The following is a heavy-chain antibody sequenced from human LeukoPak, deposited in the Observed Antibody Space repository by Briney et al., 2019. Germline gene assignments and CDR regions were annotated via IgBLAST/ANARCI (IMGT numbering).Heavy chain of an antibody. CDR2: ISSNGGST. V-gene: IGHV3-64*01. CDR1: GFTFSSYT. Sequence: GGSLRLSCAASGFTFSSYTMNWVRQAPGKGLEYVSVISSNGGSTYYANSVKGRFTISRDNSKNTLYLQMGSLRAEDMAVYYCAREIDGSCDYWGQGTLVTVSS. D-gene: IGHD1-26*01. J-gene: IGHJ4*02. CDR3: AREIDGSCDY.